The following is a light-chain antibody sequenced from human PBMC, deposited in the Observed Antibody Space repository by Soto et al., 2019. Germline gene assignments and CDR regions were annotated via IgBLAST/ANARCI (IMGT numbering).Light chain of an antibody. V-gene: IGKV1-5*03. CDR2: KAS. J-gene: IGKJ1*01. CDR1: QSISSW. CDR3: QQYNSWT. Sequence: DIQITQSPSTLSASVGDRVTITCRASQSISSWLAWYKQKPGKAPKLLIYKASTLESGVPSRFSGSGSGTEFTLTISSLQPDDFATYYCQQYNSWTFGQGTKVDIK.